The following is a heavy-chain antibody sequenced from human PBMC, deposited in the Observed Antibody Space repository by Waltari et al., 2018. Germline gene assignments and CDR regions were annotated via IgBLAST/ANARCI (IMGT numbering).Heavy chain of an antibody. CDR1: GFNFSNYS. CDR3: AKGGLAVAVAHFDY. D-gene: IGHD6-19*01. J-gene: IGHJ4*02. Sequence: EVQLVESGGGLVKPGGSLRLSCTGSGFNFSNYSMNWVRQAPGKGLEGVSYISSGSTYMYYADSVKGRFTISRDNAKNSVSLQMNSLRAEDTAVYYCAKGGLAVAVAHFDYWGQGTLATVSS. CDR2: ISSGSTYM. V-gene: IGHV3-21*01.